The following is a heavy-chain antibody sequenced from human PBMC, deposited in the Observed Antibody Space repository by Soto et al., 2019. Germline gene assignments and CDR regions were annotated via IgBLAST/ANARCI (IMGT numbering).Heavy chain of an antibody. V-gene: IGHV3-21*01. CDR1: GFTFSSYS. CDR2: ISSSSSYI. CDR3: ARDRQLYYFDY. D-gene: IGHD1-1*01. Sequence: EVQLVESGGGLVKPGGSLRLSCAASGFTFSSYSMNWVRQAPGKGLEWVSSISSSSSYIYYADSVKGRFTISRDNAKNSLYLQMNSLRAEETAVYYCARDRQLYYFDYWGQGTLVTVSS. J-gene: IGHJ4*02.